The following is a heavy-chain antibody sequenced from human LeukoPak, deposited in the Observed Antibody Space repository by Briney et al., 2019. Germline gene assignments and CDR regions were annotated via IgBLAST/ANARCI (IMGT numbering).Heavy chain of an antibody. V-gene: IGHV3-23*01. CDR1: GFSFSDYA. CDR3: AKGKINHEGAFDI. Sequence: GGSLNLSCAASGFSFSDYAMSWVRQAPGKGLEWVSGFSESFSGSGGKTHSADSVKGRFTISRDNSKKMLYLQMNSLRGDDTAVYFCAKGKINHEGAFDIWGQGTLVTVSS. CDR2: FSESFSGSGGKT. J-gene: IGHJ3*02.